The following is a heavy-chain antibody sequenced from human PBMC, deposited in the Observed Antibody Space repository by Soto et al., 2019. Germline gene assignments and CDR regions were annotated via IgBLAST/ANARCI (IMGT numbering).Heavy chain of an antibody. CDR2: ISYDGSNK. CDR3: ARGSSTGYAYFDY. D-gene: IGHD3-16*01. Sequence: GSLRLSCAASGFTFSSYAMHWVRQAPGKGLEWVAVISYDGSNKYYADSVKGRFTISRDNSKNTLYLQMNSLRAEDTAVYYCARGSSTGYAYFDYWGQGTLVTVSS. V-gene: IGHV3-30-3*01. J-gene: IGHJ4*02. CDR1: GFTFSSYA.